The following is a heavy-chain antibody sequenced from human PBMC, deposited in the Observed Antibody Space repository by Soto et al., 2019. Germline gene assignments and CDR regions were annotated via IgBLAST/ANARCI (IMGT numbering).Heavy chain of an antibody. CDR2: INHSGST. D-gene: IGHD6-19*01. CDR1: GGSFSGYY. J-gene: IGHJ6*03. V-gene: IGHV4-34*01. Sequence: SETLSLTCAVYGGSFSGYYWSWIRQPPGKGLEWIGEINHSGSTNYNPSLKSRVTISVDTSKNQFSLKLSSVTAADTAVYYCARGHSSGWYSPHFYSYYMDVWGKGTTVTVSS. CDR3: ARGHSSGWYSPHFYSYYMDV.